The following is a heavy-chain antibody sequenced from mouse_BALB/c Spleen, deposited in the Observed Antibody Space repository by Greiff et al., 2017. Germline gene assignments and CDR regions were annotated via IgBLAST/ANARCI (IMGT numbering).Heavy chain of an antibody. D-gene: IGHD1-1*01. CDR2: ISSGGSYT. V-gene: IGHV5-9-3*01. J-gene: IGHJ4*01. Sequence: EVKLQESGGGLVKPGGSLKLSCAASGFTFSSYAMSWVRQTPEKRLEWVTTISSGGSYTYYPDSVKGRFTISRDNAKNTLYLQMSSLRSEDTAMYYCARNYYGYYAMDYWSQGTSVTVSS. CDR3: ARNYYGYYAMDY. CDR1: GFTFSSYA.